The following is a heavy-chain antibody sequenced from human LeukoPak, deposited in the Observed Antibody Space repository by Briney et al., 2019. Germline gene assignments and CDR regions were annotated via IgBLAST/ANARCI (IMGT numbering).Heavy chain of an antibody. CDR3: ARGLPKAVFGMVIED. J-gene: IGHJ1*01. Sequence: ASVKVSCKASGYPFTSYNVNWVRQATGQGLEWMGWMNTNSGNTGCSQNFRGRVTMTRDTSISTAYMELSSLMSEDTAAYYCARGLPKAVFGMVIEDWGQGTLVTVSS. CDR1: GYPFTSYN. D-gene: IGHD3-3*01. V-gene: IGHV1-8*01. CDR2: MNTNSGNT.